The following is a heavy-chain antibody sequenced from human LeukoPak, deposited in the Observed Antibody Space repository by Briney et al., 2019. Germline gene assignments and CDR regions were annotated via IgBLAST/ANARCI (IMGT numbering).Heavy chain of an antibody. Sequence: PGGSLRLSCAASGFTFSDYYMSWIRQAPGKGLEWVSYISSSGSTIYYADSVKGRFTISRDNAKNSLYLQMNSLRAEDTAVYYCAGGPSSSSTYYYYYMDVWGKGTTVTVSS. CDR3: AGGPSSSSTYYYYYMDV. V-gene: IGHV3-11*04. D-gene: IGHD6-6*01. J-gene: IGHJ6*03. CDR1: GFTFSDYY. CDR2: ISSSGSTI.